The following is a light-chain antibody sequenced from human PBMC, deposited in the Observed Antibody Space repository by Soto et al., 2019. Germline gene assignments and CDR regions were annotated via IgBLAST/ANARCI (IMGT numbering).Light chain of an antibody. V-gene: IGKV3-20*01. CDR1: QTVSSGL. CDR2: GGG. CDR3: QQYVTSPYT. Sequence: EIVLTQSPGTLSLSPGERATLSCRASQTVSSGLIGWYQQRPGQAPRLLISGGGSRATGIPDRFSGSGSGTDFTLTVSRLEPEDFAVYYCQQYVTSPYTFGQGTKLEI. J-gene: IGKJ2*01.